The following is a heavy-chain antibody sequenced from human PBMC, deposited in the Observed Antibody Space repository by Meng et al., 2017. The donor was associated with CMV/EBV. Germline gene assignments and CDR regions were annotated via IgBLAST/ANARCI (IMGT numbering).Heavy chain of an antibody. D-gene: IGHD2-15*01. Sequence: GESLKISCAASGFTFSDYYMSWIRQAPGKGLEWVSYISSSGSTIYYADSVKGRFTISRDNAKNSLYLQMNSLRAEDTAVYYCARDSPGRYCSGGSCYYYYYGMDVWGQGTTVTVSS. J-gene: IGHJ6*02. CDR2: ISSSGSTI. CDR1: GFTFSDYY. CDR3: ARDSPGRYCSGGSCYYYYYGMDV. V-gene: IGHV3-11*04.